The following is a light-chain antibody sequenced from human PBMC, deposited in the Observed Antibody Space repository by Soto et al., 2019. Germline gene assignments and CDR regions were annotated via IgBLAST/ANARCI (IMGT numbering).Light chain of an antibody. CDR2: GAS. CDR3: QQYDSSPRT. Sequence: EIVLTQSPGTLSLSPGERATLSCRASQRISSHLAWYQQKPGQDPRLLIYGASIRLTGIPDRFSGSGSGTDFTLAIARLEPEDFAVYYCQQYDSSPRTFGQGTKVEIK. J-gene: IGKJ1*01. CDR1: QRISSH. V-gene: IGKV3-20*01.